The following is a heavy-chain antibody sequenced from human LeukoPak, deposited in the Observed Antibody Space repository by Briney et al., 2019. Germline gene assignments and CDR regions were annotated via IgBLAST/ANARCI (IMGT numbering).Heavy chain of an antibody. D-gene: IGHD3-10*01. CDR1: GFTFSSYE. CDR2: ISSSGSTK. CDR3: ARELRVVRGVSFDY. J-gene: IGHJ4*02. Sequence: GGSLRLSCAASGFTFSSYEMNWVRQAPGKGLEWVSYISSSGSTKYYADSVKGRFTISRDNAKNSVYLQMNSLRVEDTAVYYCARELRVVRGVSFDYWGQGTLVTVSS. V-gene: IGHV3-48*03.